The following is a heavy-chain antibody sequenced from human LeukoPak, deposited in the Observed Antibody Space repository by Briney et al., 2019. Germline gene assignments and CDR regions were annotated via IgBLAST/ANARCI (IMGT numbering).Heavy chain of an antibody. CDR2: INHSGST. D-gene: IGHD6-13*01. Sequence: SETLSLTCAVYGGSFSGYYWSWIRQPPGKGLEWIGEINHSGSTNYNPSLKSRVTISVDTSKNQFSLKLSSVTAADTAVYYCASFAGAATPGIAAAGTGFWFDPWGQGTLVTVSS. CDR1: GGSFSGYY. CDR3: ASFAGAATPGIAAAGTGFWFDP. J-gene: IGHJ5*02. V-gene: IGHV4-34*01.